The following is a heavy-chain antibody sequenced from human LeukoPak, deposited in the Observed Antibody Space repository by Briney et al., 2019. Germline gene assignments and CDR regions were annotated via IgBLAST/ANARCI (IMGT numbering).Heavy chain of an antibody. V-gene: IGHV1-69*04. CDR1: GGTFSSYA. J-gene: IGHJ5*02. Sequence: SVKVSCKASGGTFSSYAISWVRQAPGQGLEWMGRIIPILGIANYAQKFQGRVTITADKSTSTAYMELNSLRAEDTAVYYCARGEDTAMVTGGYNWFDPWGQGTLVTVSS. CDR2: IIPILGIA. CDR3: ARGEDTAMVTGGYNWFDP. D-gene: IGHD5-18*01.